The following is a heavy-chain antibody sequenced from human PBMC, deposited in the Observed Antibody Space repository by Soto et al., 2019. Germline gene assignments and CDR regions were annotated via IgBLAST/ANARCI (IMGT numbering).Heavy chain of an antibody. CDR1: GGSIGSRDYY. V-gene: IGHV4-31*02. CDR3: ARDKGGAVLKGSGMDV. Sequence: QVQVQESGPGLVKPSQTLSLKCSVSGGSIGSRDYYWSWIRQHPEKGLEWIGSIYYNGNTDYNPSLRGRPTMSLDTSMNEFSLKLTSVTAADTAVYYCARDKGGAVLKGSGMDVWGQGTTVTVS. J-gene: IGHJ6*02. D-gene: IGHD2-8*02. CDR2: IYYNGNT.